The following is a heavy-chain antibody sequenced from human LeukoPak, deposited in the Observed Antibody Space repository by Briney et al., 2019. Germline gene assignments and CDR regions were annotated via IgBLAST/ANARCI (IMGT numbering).Heavy chain of an antibody. J-gene: IGHJ5*02. D-gene: IGHD3-16*01. CDR3: ARIYDSMDWFDP. CDR2: IYYSGST. V-gene: IGHV4-59*01. CDR1: GGSISSYY. Sequence: SETLSLTCTVSGGSISSYYWSWIRQPPGKGLEWMGYIYYSGSTNYNPSLKRRVTISVDTSKNQFSLKLSSVTAADTAVYYCARIYDSMDWFDPWGQGTLVTVSS.